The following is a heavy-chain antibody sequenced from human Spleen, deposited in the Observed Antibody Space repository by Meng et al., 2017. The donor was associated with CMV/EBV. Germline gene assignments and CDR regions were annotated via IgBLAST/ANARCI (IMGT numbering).Heavy chain of an antibody. CDR1: GVSVNSETYY. D-gene: IGHD4-17*01. J-gene: IGHJ4*02. V-gene: IGHV4-61*01. Sequence: SETLSPTCSVSGVSVNSETYYWSWLRQPPGKGLEWLGYVYYAGNTNFNPSLKSRVTISVDSSKNQFFLKLTSVTAADTAVYYCATAHFDAYNYGPADFWGQGALVTVSS. CDR3: ATAHFDAYNYGPADF. CDR2: VYYAGNT.